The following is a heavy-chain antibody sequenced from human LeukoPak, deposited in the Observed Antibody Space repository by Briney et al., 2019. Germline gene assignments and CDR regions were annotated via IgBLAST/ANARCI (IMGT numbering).Heavy chain of an antibody. CDR1: GGTFSCYA. D-gene: IGHD5-12*01. J-gene: IGHJ4*02. CDR3: ARSGGYSGYDPPFDY. CDR2: SIPNFGTA. V-gene: IGHV1-69*01. Sequence: VKVSFKGSGGTFSCYAIIGVGQAPGQGREWMGVSIPNFGTANFAQKFQGRVTITADESTSTAYMELSSLRSEDTAVYYCARSGGYSGYDPPFDYWGQGTLVTVSS.